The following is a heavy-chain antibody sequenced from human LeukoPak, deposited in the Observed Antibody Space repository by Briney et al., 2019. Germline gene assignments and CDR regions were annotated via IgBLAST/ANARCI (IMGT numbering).Heavy chain of an antibody. V-gene: IGHV1-2*02. J-gene: IGHJ4*02. Sequence: GASVKVSCKASGYTFTGYYMHWVRQAPGQGLEWMGWINPNSGGTNYAQKFQGRVTMTRDTSISTAYMELSRLRSDDTAVYYCAGVIVATILQSPCFDYWGQGTLVTVSS. CDR3: AGVIVATILQSPCFDY. CDR2: INPNSGGT. CDR1: GYTFTGYY. D-gene: IGHD5-12*01.